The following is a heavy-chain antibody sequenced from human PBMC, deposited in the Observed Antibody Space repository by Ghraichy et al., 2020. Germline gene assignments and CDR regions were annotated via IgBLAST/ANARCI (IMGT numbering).Heavy chain of an antibody. CDR1: GGTFSSYA. Sequence: SVKVSCKASGGTFSSYAISWVRQAPGQGLEWMGGIIPIFGTANYAQKFQGRVTITADESTSTAYMELSSLRSEDTAVYYCASPPQLSSSYYYGMDVWGQGTTVTVSS. V-gene: IGHV1-69*13. J-gene: IGHJ6*02. D-gene: IGHD2-2*01. CDR3: ASPPQLSSSYYYGMDV. CDR2: IIPIFGTA.